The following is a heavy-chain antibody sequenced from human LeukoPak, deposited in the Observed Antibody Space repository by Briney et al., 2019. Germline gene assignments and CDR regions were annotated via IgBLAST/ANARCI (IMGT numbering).Heavy chain of an antibody. Sequence: GRSLRLSCAASAFTFRTYGMHWVRQAPGKGLEGVAVISYDGSNKYYADSVKGRFTISRDNSKNTLYLQMNSLRAEDTAVYYCAKDIRASSWYSYYGMDVWGQGTTVTVSS. J-gene: IGHJ6*02. D-gene: IGHD6-13*01. CDR1: AFTFRTYG. CDR2: ISYDGSNK. V-gene: IGHV3-30*18. CDR3: AKDIRASSWYSYYGMDV.